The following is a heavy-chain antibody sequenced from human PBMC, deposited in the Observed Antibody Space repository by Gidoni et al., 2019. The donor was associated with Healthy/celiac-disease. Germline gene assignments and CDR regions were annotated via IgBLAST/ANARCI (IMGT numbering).Heavy chain of an antibody. CDR3: ARSEPDYYDSSGYCYDY. V-gene: IGHV3-21*01. Sequence: QAPGKGLEWVSSISSSSSYIYYADSVKGRFTISRDNAKNSLYLQMNSLRAEDTAVYYCARSEPDYYDSSGYCYDYWGQGTLVTVSS. J-gene: IGHJ4*02. CDR2: ISSSSSYI. D-gene: IGHD3-22*01.